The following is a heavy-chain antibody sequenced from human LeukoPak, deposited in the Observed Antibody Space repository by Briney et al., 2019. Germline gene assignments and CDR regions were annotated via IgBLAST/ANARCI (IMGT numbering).Heavy chain of an antibody. CDR3: FTGGPDY. CDR1: GYTFTSYS. CDR2: LNPRDGGI. V-gene: IGHV1-46*04. J-gene: IGHJ4*02. D-gene: IGHD2-8*02. Sequence: GASVKVSCKASGYTFTSYSMHWVRQAPGQGLEWVGILNPRDGGISYAQRLQGRITVTMDTSTSTVYMELSSLRSEDTAVYYCFTGGPDYWGQGTLVTVSS.